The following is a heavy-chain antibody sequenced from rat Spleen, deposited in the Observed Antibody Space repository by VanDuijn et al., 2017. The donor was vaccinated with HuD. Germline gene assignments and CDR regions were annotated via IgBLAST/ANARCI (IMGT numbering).Heavy chain of an antibody. CDR1: GFTFSDFD. CDR3: ARHRGDY. CDR2: ISTGGDDT. Sequence: EVRLVESGGGLVQPGRSLKLSCAASGFTFSDFDMAWVRQAPTKGLEWVASISTGGDDTYYRDSVKGRFTISRDNAKSTLYLQMDSLRSEDTATYYCARHRGDYWGQGVMVTVSS. J-gene: IGHJ2*01. V-gene: IGHV5S23*01.